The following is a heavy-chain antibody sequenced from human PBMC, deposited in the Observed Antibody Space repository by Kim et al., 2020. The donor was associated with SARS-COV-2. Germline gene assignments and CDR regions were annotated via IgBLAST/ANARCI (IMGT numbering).Heavy chain of an antibody. CDR2: IYYSGST. Sequence: SETLSLTCTVSGGSISSYYWSWIRQPPGKGLEWIGYIYYSGSTNYNPSLKSRVTISVDTSKNQFSLKLSSVTAADTAVYYCARGGYDILTGYRWFDPWGQGTLVTVSS. D-gene: IGHD3-9*01. CDR3: ARGGYDILTGYRWFDP. J-gene: IGHJ5*02. V-gene: IGHV4-59*08. CDR1: GGSISSYY.